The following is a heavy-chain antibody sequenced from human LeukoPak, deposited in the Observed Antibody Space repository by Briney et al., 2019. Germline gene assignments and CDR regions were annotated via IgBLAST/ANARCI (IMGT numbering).Heavy chain of an antibody. J-gene: IGHJ3*02. CDR3: ARDYGVGGAFDI. Sequence: SETLSLTCTVSGASISSYYWSWIRQPPGKGLEYIGYIYYSGYTNYNPSLKSRVTISLDTSRNKFSLKLSSVTAADTAVYYCARDYGVGGAFDIWGQGTMVTVSS. V-gene: IGHV4-59*01. CDR2: IYYSGYT. CDR1: GASISSYY. D-gene: IGHD4-17*01.